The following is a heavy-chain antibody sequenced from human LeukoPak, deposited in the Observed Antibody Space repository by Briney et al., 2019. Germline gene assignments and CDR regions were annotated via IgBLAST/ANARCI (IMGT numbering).Heavy chain of an antibody. J-gene: IGHJ6*02. CDR3: ARGGGSGKDYYGMDV. V-gene: IGHV3-33*01. D-gene: IGHD3-10*01. Sequence: GGSLRLSCAASGFTFSSYGMHWVRQAPGKGLEWVAVIWYDGSNKYYADSVKGRFTISRDNSKNTLYLQMNSLRAEDAAVYYCARGGGSGKDYYGMDVWGQGTTVTVSS. CDR1: GFTFSSYG. CDR2: IWYDGSNK.